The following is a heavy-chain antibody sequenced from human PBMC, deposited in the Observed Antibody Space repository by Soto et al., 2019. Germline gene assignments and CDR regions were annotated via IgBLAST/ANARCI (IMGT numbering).Heavy chain of an antibody. CDR3: ARIPRGCWAAAGNRKCYYFDY. V-gene: IGHV2-26*01. D-gene: IGHD6-13*01. CDR1: GFSLSNARMG. J-gene: IGHJ4*02. Sequence: SGPTLVNPTETLTLTCTVSGFSLSNARMGVSWIRQPPGKALEWLAHIFSNDEKSYSTSLKSRLTISKDTSKSQVVLTMTNMDPVDTATYYCARIPRGCWAAAGNRKCYYFDYWGQGTLVTVSS. CDR2: IFSNDEK.